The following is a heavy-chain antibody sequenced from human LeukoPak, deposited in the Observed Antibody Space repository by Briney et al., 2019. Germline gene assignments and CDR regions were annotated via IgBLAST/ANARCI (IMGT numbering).Heavy chain of an antibody. V-gene: IGHV3-23*01. CDR3: AKYSGGSYLTLRSDY. Sequence: PGGSLRLSCAASGFNFSSYAITWVRQAPGKGLEWVSAISGSGGSTFYADSVKGRFTISRDNSDNTLYLQMNSLRVEDTAVYYCAKYSGGSYLTLRSDYWGQGTLVTVSS. D-gene: IGHD1-26*01. CDR2: ISGSGGST. CDR1: GFNFSSYA. J-gene: IGHJ4*02.